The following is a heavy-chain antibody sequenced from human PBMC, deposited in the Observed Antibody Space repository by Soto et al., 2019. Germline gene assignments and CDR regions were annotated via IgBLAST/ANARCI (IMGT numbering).Heavy chain of an antibody. Sequence: PGGSLRLSCAASGFNFSSYAMRWVRQAPGKGLEWVSAISGSGDSTYYTDSVKGRFTISRDNSKNTLYLQMNSLRAEDTAVYYCARRGPGTYFDYWGQGTLVTVSS. CDR1: GFNFSSYA. CDR3: ARRGPGTYFDY. J-gene: IGHJ4*02. D-gene: IGHD6-13*01. V-gene: IGHV3-23*01. CDR2: ISGSGDST.